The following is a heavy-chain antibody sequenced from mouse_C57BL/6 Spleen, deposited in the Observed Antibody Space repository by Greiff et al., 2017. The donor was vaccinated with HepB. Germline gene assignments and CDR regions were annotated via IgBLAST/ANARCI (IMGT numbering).Heavy chain of an antibody. J-gene: IGHJ2*01. D-gene: IGHD1-1*01. CDR2: IDPENGDT. V-gene: IGHV14-4*01. CDR3: TPLLLRDFDY. Sequence: EVQLQQSGAELVRPGASVKLSCTASGFNIKDDYMHWVKQRPEQGLEWIGWIDPENGDTEYASKFQGKATITADTSSNTAYLQISSLTSEDTAVYYCTPLLLRDFDYWGQGTTLTVSS. CDR1: GFNIKDDY.